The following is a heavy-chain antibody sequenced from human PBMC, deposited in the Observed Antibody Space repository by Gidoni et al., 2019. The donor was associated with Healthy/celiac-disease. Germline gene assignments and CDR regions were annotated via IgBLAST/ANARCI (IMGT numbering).Heavy chain of an antibody. D-gene: IGHD2-2*01. Sequence: QVQLQESGPGLVKPSPTLSLPCTVSGGSISSGGYYWSWIRQHPGKGLEWIGYIYYSGSTYYNPSLKSRVTISVDTSKNQVSLKLSSVTAADTAVYYCARAVCVSSTSCYSDGMDVWGQGTTVTVSS. J-gene: IGHJ6*02. CDR3: ARAVCVSSTSCYSDGMDV. V-gene: IGHV4-31*03. CDR2: IYYSGST. CDR1: GGSISSGGYY.